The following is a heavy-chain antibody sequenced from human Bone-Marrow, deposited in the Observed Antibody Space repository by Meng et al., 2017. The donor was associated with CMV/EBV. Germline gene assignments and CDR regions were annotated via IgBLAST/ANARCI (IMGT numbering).Heavy chain of an antibody. CDR2: INHSGST. CDR1: GGSFSGYY. V-gene: IGHV4-34*01. D-gene: IGHD6-13*01. J-gene: IGHJ2*01. CDR3: ARARLRSSWYSSRTNWYFDL. Sequence: GPLRLSCTVYGGSFSGYYWSWIRQPPGKGLEWIGEINHSGSTNYNPSLKSRVTISVDTSKNQFSLKLSSVTAADTAVYYCARARLRSSWYSSRTNWYFDLWGRGTLVTVSS.